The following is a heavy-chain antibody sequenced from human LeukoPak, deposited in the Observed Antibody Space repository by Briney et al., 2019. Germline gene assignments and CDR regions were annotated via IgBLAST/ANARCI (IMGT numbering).Heavy chain of an antibody. CDR1: GGSISSSYYY. J-gene: IGHJ4*02. D-gene: IGHD6-19*01. CDR3: ARGGEQWLV. CDR2: IYYSGST. V-gene: IGHV4-61*05. Sequence: SETLSLTCTVSGGSISSSYYYWGWIRQPPGTGLEWIGYIYYSGSTNYNPSLKSRVTISVDTSKNQFSLKLSSVTAADTAVYYCARGGEQWLVWGQGTLVTVSS.